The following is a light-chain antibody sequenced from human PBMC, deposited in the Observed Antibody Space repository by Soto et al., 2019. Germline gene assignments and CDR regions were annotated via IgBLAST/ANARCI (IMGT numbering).Light chain of an antibody. CDR3: QQYGSPLWT. V-gene: IGKV3-20*01. CDR1: QSVSSSY. Sequence: EIVLTQSPGTLSLSPGERATLSCRASQSVSSSYLAWYQQKPGQAPRLLIYGASSRATGIPDRFSGSGSGTDFTLTISRLEPEDVAGYDCQQYGSPLWTFGQGTKVEIK. CDR2: GAS. J-gene: IGKJ1*01.